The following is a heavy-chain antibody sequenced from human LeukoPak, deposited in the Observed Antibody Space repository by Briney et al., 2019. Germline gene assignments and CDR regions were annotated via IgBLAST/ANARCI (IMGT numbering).Heavy chain of an antibody. CDR3: ARDLAAAHYYGMNV. J-gene: IGHJ6*02. Sequence: ASVKVSCKASGYTFTGYYMHWVRQAPGQGLEWMGWINPNGGGTNYAQKFQGRVTMTRDTSISTAYMELSRLRSDDTAVYYCARDLAAAHYYGMNVWGQGTTVTVSS. D-gene: IGHD6-13*01. CDR1: GYTFTGYY. V-gene: IGHV1-2*02. CDR2: INPNGGGT.